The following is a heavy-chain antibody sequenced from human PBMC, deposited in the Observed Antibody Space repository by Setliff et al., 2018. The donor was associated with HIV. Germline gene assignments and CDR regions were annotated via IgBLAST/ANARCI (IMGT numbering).Heavy chain of an antibody. V-gene: IGHV4-4*08. Sequence: PSETLSLTCTVSGGSMSSYYWSWIRQPPGKGLEWIGNILSGRDTYYNPSLKSRVSMSVDTSKNRFSLNLTSVTAADTAVYYCARGLTWPSSSNSHVGYNQFDPWGQGTLVTVSS. J-gene: IGHJ5*02. CDR3: ARGLTWPSSSNSHVGYNQFDP. CDR1: GGSMSSYY. CDR2: ILSGRDT. D-gene: IGHD1-1*01.